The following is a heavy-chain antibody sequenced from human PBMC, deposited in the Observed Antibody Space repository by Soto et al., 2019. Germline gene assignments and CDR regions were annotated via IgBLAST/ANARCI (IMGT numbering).Heavy chain of an antibody. CDR2: IIPIFGTA. D-gene: IGHD4-17*01. Sequence: SVKVSCKASGGTFSSYAISWVRQAPGQGLEWMGGIIPIFGTANYAQKFQGRVTITADESTSTAYMELSSLRSEDTAVYYCAREAYGDPPDELSAYYYYYGMDVWGQGTTVTVSS. V-gene: IGHV1-69*13. CDR1: GGTFSSYA. J-gene: IGHJ6*02. CDR3: AREAYGDPPDELSAYYYYYGMDV.